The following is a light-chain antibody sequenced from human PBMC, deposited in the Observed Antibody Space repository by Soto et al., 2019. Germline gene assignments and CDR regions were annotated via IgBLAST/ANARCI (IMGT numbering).Light chain of an antibody. V-gene: IGKV1-33*01. CDR2: DAS. CDR1: QDISNY. Sequence: DIQMTQSPSSLSASVGDRVTITCQASQDISNYLNWYQQKPGKAPKLLIYDASNLETGVPSRFSGSGSGTDFTFTISSLQPEDIAXXYCXQYDNLPITFGQGTRLEIK. CDR3: XQYDNLPIT. J-gene: IGKJ5*01.